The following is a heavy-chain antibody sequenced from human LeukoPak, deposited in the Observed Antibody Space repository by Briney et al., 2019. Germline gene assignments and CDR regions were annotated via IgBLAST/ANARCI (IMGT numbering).Heavy chain of an antibody. Sequence: GGSLRLSCAASGFTGSNNYVSWVRQAPGMGLEWVSAIHSSGATCYADSVKGRFTTSRDTSKNTLYLQISSLRAEDTAVYYCATDRGWRTSGYYLYYFEYWGQGTLVTYSS. J-gene: IGHJ4*02. CDR1: GFTGSNNY. CDR2: IHSSGAT. CDR3: ATDRGWRTSGYYLYYFEY. V-gene: IGHV3-53*01. D-gene: IGHD3-3*01.